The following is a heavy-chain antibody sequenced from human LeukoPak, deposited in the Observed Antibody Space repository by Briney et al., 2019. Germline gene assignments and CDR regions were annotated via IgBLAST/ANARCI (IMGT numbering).Heavy chain of an antibody. J-gene: IGHJ6*02. D-gene: IGHD3-3*01. Sequence: GGSLRLSCAASGSTFDDYAIQWVRQAPGKGLEWVSGISWNSGSIGYADSVKGRFTISRDNAKNSLYLQMNSLRAEDTAVYYCAKGFLESSYGVDVWGQGTTVTVSS. CDR3: AKGFLESSYGVDV. CDR2: ISWNSGSI. V-gene: IGHV3-9*01. CDR1: GSTFDDYA.